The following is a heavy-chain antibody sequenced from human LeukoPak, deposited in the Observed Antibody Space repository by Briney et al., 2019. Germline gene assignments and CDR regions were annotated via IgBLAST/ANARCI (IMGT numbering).Heavy chain of an antibody. V-gene: IGHV4-59*08. Sequence: KPSGTLSLTCTVSGGSISSYYWSWIRQPPGKGLEWIGYIYYSGSTNYNPSLKSRVTISVDTSKNQFSLKLSSVTAADTAVYYCAGSRGYSSSSYFDYWGQGTLVTVSS. CDR3: AGSRGYSSSSYFDY. J-gene: IGHJ4*02. CDR2: IYYSGST. CDR1: GGSISSYY. D-gene: IGHD6-6*01.